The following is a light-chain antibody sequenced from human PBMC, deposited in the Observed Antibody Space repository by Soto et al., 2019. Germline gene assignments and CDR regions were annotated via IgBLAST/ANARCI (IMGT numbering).Light chain of an antibody. V-gene: IGLV2-14*01. CDR1: SSDVGGYNY. CDR2: EVS. CDR3: SSYTSTSTYV. J-gene: IGLJ1*01. Sequence: QSALTQPASVSGSPGQSITISCTGTSSDVGGYNYVSWYQQHPGKGPKLMLYEVSNRPSGVSNRFSGSKSGNTASLPISGLQPEDEADYYCSSYTSTSTYVFGTGTKVTVL.